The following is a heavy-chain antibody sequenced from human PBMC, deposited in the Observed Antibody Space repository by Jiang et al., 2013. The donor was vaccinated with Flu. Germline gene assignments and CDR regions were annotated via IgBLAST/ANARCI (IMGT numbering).Heavy chain of an antibody. CDR2: TYYRSKWYN. D-gene: IGHD6-13*01. J-gene: IGHJ5*02. CDR1: SNSAA. V-gene: IGHV6-1*01. CDR3: ARVGGTAAVGRNWFDP. Sequence: SNSAAWNWIRQSPSRGLEWLGRTYYRSKWYNDYALSVKSRITINPDTSKNQFSLQLNSVTPEDTAVYYCARVGGTAAVGRNWFDPGAREPWSPSPQ.